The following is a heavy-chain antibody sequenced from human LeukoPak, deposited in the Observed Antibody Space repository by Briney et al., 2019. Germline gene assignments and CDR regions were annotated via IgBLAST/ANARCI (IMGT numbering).Heavy chain of an antibody. Sequence: GGSLRLSCAASGFTFSDYYMSWVRQAPGKGLEWVSVIYSGGSTDYADSVKGRFTISRDNSKNTLYLQMNSLRAEDTAVYYCAKSGGYCSGGSCQFDYWGQGTLVTVSS. J-gene: IGHJ4*02. CDR2: IYSGGST. V-gene: IGHV3-53*01. D-gene: IGHD2-15*01. CDR1: GFTFSDYY. CDR3: AKSGGYCSGGSCQFDY.